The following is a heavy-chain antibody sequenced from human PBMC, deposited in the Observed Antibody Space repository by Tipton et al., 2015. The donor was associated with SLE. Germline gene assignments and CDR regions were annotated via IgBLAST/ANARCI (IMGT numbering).Heavy chain of an antibody. CDR1: GGSISSGTYY. D-gene: IGHD6-6*01. CDR3: ARSSLYYFDY. V-gene: IGHV4-61*02. J-gene: IGHJ4*02. Sequence: TLSLTCTVSGGSISSGTYYWSWIRQPAGKGLEWIGRIYTSGSTNYNPSLKSRVTISVDTSKNQFSLKLSSVTAADTAVYYCARSSLYYFDYWGQGTLVTVSS. CDR2: IYTSGST.